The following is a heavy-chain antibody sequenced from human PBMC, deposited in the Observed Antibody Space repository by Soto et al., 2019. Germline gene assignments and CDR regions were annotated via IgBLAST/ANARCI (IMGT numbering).Heavy chain of an antibody. V-gene: IGHV1-24*01. D-gene: IGHD3-10*01. CDR2: FEPEDGET. Sequence: ASVKVSCKASGYTLTELSMHWVRQAPGKGLEWMGGFEPEDGETIYAQKFQGRVTITADESTSTAYMELSSLRSEETAVYYCARDGITMVRGVYYYSGMDVWGQGTTVTVSS. CDR1: GYTLTELS. CDR3: ARDGITMVRGVYYYSGMDV. J-gene: IGHJ6*02.